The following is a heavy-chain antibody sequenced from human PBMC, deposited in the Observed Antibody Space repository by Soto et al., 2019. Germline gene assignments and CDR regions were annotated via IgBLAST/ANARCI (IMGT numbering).Heavy chain of an antibody. V-gene: IGHV3-30*18. CDR2: ISYDGSNK. CDR3: AKSGYMITFGGVIGNFDY. CDR1: GFTFSSYG. J-gene: IGHJ4*02. D-gene: IGHD3-16*02. Sequence: PGGSLRLSCAASGFTFSSYGMHWVRQAPGKGLEWVAVISYDGSNKYYADSVKGRFTISRDNSKNTLYLQMNSLRAEDTAVYYCAKSGYMITFGGVIGNFDYWGQGTLVTVSS.